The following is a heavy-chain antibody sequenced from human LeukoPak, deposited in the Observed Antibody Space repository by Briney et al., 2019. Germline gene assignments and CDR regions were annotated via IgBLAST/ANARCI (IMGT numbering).Heavy chain of an antibody. CDR1: GFTFSSYG. CDR3: ARDAAFPQYYYGSGSYYPDY. Sequence: GRSLRLSCAASGFTFSSYGMHWVRQAPGKGLEWVAVIWYDGSNKYYADSVKGRFTISRGNSKNTLYLQMNSLRAEDTAVYYCARDAAFPQYYYGSGSYYPDYWGQGTLVTVSS. J-gene: IGHJ4*02. D-gene: IGHD3-10*01. CDR2: IWYDGSNK. V-gene: IGHV3-33*01.